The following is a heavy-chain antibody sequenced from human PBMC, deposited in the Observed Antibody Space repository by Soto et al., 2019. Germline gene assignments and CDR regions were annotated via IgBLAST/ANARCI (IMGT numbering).Heavy chain of an antibody. Sequence: QVQLQESGPGLVKPSETLSLMCTVSGGSISRNYWSWIRQPPGKGLEYIGYIYYSGSTNYNPSLKSRVTISVDTSKNQFSLKLSSVTAADTAVYYCARGGGSPDYWGQGTLVTVSS. CDR2: IYYSGST. CDR1: GGSISRNY. V-gene: IGHV4-59*01. CDR3: ARGGGSPDY. J-gene: IGHJ4*02. D-gene: IGHD3-10*01.